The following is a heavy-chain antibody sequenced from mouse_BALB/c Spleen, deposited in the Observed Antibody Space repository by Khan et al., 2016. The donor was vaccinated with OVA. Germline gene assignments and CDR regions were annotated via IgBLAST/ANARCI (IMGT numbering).Heavy chain of an antibody. CDR3: ARAYYRYDGYYAMDY. Sequence: QVQLKQSGPGLVAPSQTLSNTCTVSGFSLSRYNIHWVRQPPGGGLEWLGMIWGGGGTDYNSTLKSRLSISKDNSKSQVFLKMNSLQTDDTAMYYCARAYYRYDGYYAMDYWGQGTSVTVS. J-gene: IGHJ4*01. D-gene: IGHD2-14*01. CDR2: IWGGGGT. V-gene: IGHV2-6-4*01. CDR1: GFSLSRYN.